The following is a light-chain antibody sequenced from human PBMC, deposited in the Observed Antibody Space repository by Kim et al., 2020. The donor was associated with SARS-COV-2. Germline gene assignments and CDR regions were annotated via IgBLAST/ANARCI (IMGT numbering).Light chain of an antibody. CDR2: TIS. Sequence: EIVMTQSPATLSVSPGERATLSCRAIQSVSSKLAWYQHKPGQSPRLLIHTISTRATGVPARVSGSGSGTEFTLTIDSLQSEDFAVYYYQKYLNWPPVTFGGGSRMDI. CDR1: QSVSSK. J-gene: IGKJ3*01. CDR3: QKYLNWPPVT. V-gene: IGKV3-15*01.